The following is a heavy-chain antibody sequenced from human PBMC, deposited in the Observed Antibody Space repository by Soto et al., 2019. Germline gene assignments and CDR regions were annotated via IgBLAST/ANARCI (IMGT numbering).Heavy chain of an antibody. J-gene: IGHJ6*01. CDR2: ISGSGGST. Sequence: EVQLLESGGGLVQPGGSLRLSCAASGFTFSSYAMSWVRQAPGKGLEWVSAISGSGGSTYYADSVKGRFTISRDNSKNTLYLQMNSLRAEDTAVYYCAKGGDSGYYYYYGMDVWGQWTTVTVSS. D-gene: IGHD5-12*01. CDR3: AKGGDSGYYYYYGMDV. CDR1: GFTFSSYA. V-gene: IGHV3-23*01.